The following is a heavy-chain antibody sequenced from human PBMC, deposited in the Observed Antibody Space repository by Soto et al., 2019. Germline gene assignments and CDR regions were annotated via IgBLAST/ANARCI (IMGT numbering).Heavy chain of an antibody. Sequence: GGSLRLSCAASGFTFSFYGMHWVRQAPGKGLEWVTGIWYDGSEKYYADSVQGRFTISRDNSKNTVYLQMNSLRDEDTAVYYCARQGYDSSGANFDCWGQGTQVTVSS. CDR2: IWYDGSEK. V-gene: IGHV3-33*01. CDR3: ARQGYDSSGANFDC. CDR1: GFTFSFYG. J-gene: IGHJ4*02. D-gene: IGHD3-22*01.